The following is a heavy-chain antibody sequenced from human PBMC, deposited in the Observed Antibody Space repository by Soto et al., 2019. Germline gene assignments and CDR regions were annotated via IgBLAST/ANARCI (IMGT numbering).Heavy chain of an antibody. CDR2: ISASGGGT. J-gene: IGHJ4*01. CDR1: GFTFSSYA. Sequence: EVQLLESGGALVQPGGSLRLSCAASGFTFSSYAMSWVRQAPGKGLEWVSLISASGGGTYYADSVKGRFTISRDNAKNTLYLQMNSLSAEDTAVFYCAKHMSNGSPDYWGHGTLVTVSS. V-gene: IGHV3-23*01. CDR3: AKHMSNGSPDY. D-gene: IGHD2-8*01.